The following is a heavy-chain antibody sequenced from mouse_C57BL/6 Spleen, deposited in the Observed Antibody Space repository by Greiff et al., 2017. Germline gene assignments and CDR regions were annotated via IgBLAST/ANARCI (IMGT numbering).Heavy chain of an antibody. V-gene: IGHV1-22*01. CDR1: GYTFTDYN. J-gene: IGHJ4*01. Sequence: EVQLQQSGPELVKPGASVKMSCKASGYTFTDYNMHWVKQSHGKSLEWIGYINPNNGGTSYNQKFKGKATLTVNKSSSTAYMELRSLTSEESAVYYCARDGDYGNYYAMDYWGQGTSVTVSS. D-gene: IGHD2-1*01. CDR3: ARDGDYGNYYAMDY. CDR2: INPNNGGT.